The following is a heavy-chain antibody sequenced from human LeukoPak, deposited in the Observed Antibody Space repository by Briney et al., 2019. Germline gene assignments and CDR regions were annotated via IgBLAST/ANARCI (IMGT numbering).Heavy chain of an antibody. D-gene: IGHD6-19*01. Sequence: GGSLRLSCAVSGFTFSGFWMSWSRQAPGKGLEWVASINSDGSEGYYADVVKGRFTISRDNAKNSLYLQINSLRAEDTAVYYCARGIAVAGYYFDYWGQGTLVTVSS. V-gene: IGHV3-7*03. CDR2: INSDGSEG. CDR3: ARGIAVAGYYFDY. CDR1: GFTFSGFW. J-gene: IGHJ4*02.